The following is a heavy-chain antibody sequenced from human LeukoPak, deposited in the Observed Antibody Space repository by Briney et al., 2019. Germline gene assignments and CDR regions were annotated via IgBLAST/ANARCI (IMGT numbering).Heavy chain of an antibody. CDR2: IRIVGDEGT. CDR3: AKDHTGSHYRHDY. D-gene: IGHD1-26*01. Sequence: PGGSLTLSCAASGFTFSSYFMSWVRQTPGKGLEWVSTIRIVGDEGTHYADSVKGRFTISRDDSKNTLYLQMSSLRADDTAVYYCAKDHTGSHYRHDYWGQGTLVTVSS. CDR1: GFTFSSYF. V-gene: IGHV3-23*01. J-gene: IGHJ4*02.